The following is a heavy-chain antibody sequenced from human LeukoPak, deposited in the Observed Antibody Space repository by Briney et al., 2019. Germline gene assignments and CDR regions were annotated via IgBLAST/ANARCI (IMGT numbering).Heavy chain of an antibody. CDR3: ARDPRITIFGVVEDFYGMDV. J-gene: IGHJ6*02. CDR2: INWNGGST. D-gene: IGHD3-3*01. CDR1: GFTFDDYG. V-gene: IGHV3-20*01. Sequence: PGGSLRLSCAASGFTFDDYGMSWVRQAPGKGLEWVSGINWNGGSTGYADSVKGRFTISRDNAKNSLYLQMNSLRAEDTALYRCARDPRITIFGVVEDFYGMDVWGQGTTVTVSS.